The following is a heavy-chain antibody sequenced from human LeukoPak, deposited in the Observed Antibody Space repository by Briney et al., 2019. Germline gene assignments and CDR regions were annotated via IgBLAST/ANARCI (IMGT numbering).Heavy chain of an antibody. CDR1: GYTFTSYY. Sequence: ASVKVSCKASGYTFTSYYMHWVRQAPGQGLEWMGIINPRGGSTSYAQKFQGRVTMTRNTSIDTAFMELKSLSFEDTAVYYCAKATTTIAAVPHNPWGQGTLVTVSS. D-gene: IGHD6-13*01. CDR3: AKATTTIAAVPHNP. CDR2: INPRGGST. J-gene: IGHJ5*02. V-gene: IGHV1-46*01.